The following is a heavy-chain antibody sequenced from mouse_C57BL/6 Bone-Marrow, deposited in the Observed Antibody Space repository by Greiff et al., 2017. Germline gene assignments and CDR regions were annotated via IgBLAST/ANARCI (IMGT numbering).Heavy chain of an antibody. V-gene: IGHV1-4*01. CDR2: INPSSGYT. CDR3: ANYGSTPFAY. J-gene: IGHJ3*01. Sequence: VQLQQSGAELARPSASVKMSCKASGYTFTSYTMHWVKQRPGQGLEWIGYINPSSGYTKYNQKFKDKATLTADKSSSTAYMQLSSLTSEDSAVYYCANYGSTPFAYWGQGTLVTVSA. CDR1: GYTFTSYT. D-gene: IGHD1-1*01.